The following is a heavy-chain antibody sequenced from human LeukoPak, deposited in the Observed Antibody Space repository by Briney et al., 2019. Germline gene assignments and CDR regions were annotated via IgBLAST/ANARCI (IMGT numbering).Heavy chain of an antibody. Sequence: GSLSLSFSASGFPFSSYAMHWVRPAPGKGLEYVSAISSNGGGTYFADSVKGRFTISRDNSKNTLFLQMSSLRTEDTAVYYCVKDLRGSVAVAGSVDYWGQGTLVTVSS. CDR1: GFPFSSYA. CDR3: VKDLRGSVAVAGSVDY. J-gene: IGHJ4*02. CDR2: ISSNGGGT. V-gene: IGHV3-64D*06. D-gene: IGHD6-19*01.